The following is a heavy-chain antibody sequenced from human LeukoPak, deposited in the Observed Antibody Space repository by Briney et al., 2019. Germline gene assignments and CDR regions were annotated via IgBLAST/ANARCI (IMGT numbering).Heavy chain of an antibody. CDR3: AKEGRYGDYFDY. Sequence: GGSLRLSCAASRFAFSKYGIYWVGQAPGKWLEWVAVISNDGSDKYCADSVKGRFTISRDNSNKTVYLQMNSLRAEDTAVYYCAKEGRYGDYFDYWGQGTLVTVSS. CDR2: ISNDGSDK. J-gene: IGHJ4*02. CDR1: RFAFSKYG. V-gene: IGHV3-30*18. D-gene: IGHD4/OR15-4a*01.